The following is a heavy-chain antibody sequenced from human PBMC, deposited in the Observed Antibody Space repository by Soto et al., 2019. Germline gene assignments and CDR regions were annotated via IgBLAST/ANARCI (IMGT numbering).Heavy chain of an antibody. V-gene: IGHV1-18*01. CDR3: ARPGQYYDASGYAN. Sequence: QVKLVQSGTEVKKPGASIRVSCKASGYSFASSGMSWVRQAPGQGLEWMGWISAYNGNTNYDQNLHDRVTMTTDTSTNTAYLEVRNLRSAATAVYYCARPGQYYDASGYANWGQGTLVTVSS. CDR2: ISAYNGNT. D-gene: IGHD3-22*01. J-gene: IGHJ4*02. CDR1: GYSFASSG.